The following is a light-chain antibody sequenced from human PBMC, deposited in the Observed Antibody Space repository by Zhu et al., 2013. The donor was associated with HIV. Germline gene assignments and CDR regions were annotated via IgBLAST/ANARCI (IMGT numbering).Light chain of an antibody. CDR3: QQYGAYPYT. CDR2: DAS. CDR1: QSISSW. Sequence: DIQMTQSPSTLSASVGDRVTITCRASQSISSWLAWYQQKPGKAPKVLIYDASSVESGVPTTFSGTGSGTQFTLTINSLQPDDFGTYYCQQYGAYPYTFGQGTKVDIK. J-gene: IGKJ2*01. V-gene: IGKV1-5*01.